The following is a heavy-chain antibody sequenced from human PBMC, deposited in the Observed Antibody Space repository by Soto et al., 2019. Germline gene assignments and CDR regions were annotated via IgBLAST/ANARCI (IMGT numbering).Heavy chain of an antibody. CDR1: GGSFSGYY. Sequence: SETLSLTCVVYGGSFSGYYWSWIRQSPGKGLEWIGGINHRGSTNYNPSLESRVTISVDTSKNQFSLKLPSVTAADTAMYYCARGGFCTSTTCRVGNWFDPWGQGTLVTVSS. CDR3: ARGGFCTSTTCRVGNWFDP. CDR2: INHRGST. V-gene: IGHV4-34*01. J-gene: IGHJ5*02. D-gene: IGHD2-2*01.